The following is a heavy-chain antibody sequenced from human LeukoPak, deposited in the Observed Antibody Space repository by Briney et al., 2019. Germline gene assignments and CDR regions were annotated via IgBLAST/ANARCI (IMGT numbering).Heavy chain of an antibody. CDR1: GFTFSSYS. Sequence: AGGSLRLSCAASGFTFSSYSMNWVRQAPGKGLEWVSSISTSSIYIYYADSVKGRFTISRDNAKNSLYLQMNSLRAEDTALYYCAKDPATDGYSYGYRYFDYWGQGTLVTVSS. J-gene: IGHJ4*02. D-gene: IGHD5-18*01. CDR3: AKDPATDGYSYGYRYFDY. V-gene: IGHV3-21*04. CDR2: ISTSSIYI.